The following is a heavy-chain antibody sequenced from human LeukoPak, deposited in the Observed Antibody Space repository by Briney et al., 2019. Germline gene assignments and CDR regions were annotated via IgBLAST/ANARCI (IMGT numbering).Heavy chain of an antibody. D-gene: IGHD3-10*01. CDR2: IIPILSQS. V-gene: IGHV1-69*11. CDR1: GGTFSTYS. J-gene: IGHJ3*02. CDR3: ATGGAYRVAFDI. Sequence: SVKVSCKASGGTFSTYSINWMRQAPGQGLEWMGRIIPILSQSNYAQKFQGTVSITADEFTETAYMELSSLRSDDTAVYYCATGGAYRVAFDIWGQGTMVTVSS.